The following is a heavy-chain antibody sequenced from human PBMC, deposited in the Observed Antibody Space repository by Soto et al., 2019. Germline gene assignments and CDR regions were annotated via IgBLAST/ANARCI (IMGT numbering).Heavy chain of an antibody. V-gene: IGHV4-34*01. CDR2: INHSGST. CDR1: GGSFSGYY. CDR3: ARGKGVYGSGSQGAFFDY. Sequence: PSETLSLTCAVYGGSFSGYYWSWIRQPPGKGLEWIGEINHSGSTNYNPSLKSRVTISVDTSKNQFSLKLSSVTAADTAVYYCARGKGVYGSGSQGAFFDYWGQGTLVTVSS. J-gene: IGHJ4*02. D-gene: IGHD3-10*01.